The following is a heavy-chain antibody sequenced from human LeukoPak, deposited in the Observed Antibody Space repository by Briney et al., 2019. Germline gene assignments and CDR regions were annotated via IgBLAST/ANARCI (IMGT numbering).Heavy chain of an antibody. J-gene: IGHJ3*02. D-gene: IGHD3-22*01. CDR1: GFTLSSYS. CDR2: ISSSSSYI. CDR3: ARAVYYYDSSGYDAFDI. Sequence: GGSLRLSCAASGFTLSSYSMNWVRQAPGKGLEWVSSISSSSSYIYYADSVKGRFTISRDNAKNSLYLQMNSLRAEDTAVYYCARAVYYYDSSGYDAFDIWGQGTMVTVSS. V-gene: IGHV3-21*01.